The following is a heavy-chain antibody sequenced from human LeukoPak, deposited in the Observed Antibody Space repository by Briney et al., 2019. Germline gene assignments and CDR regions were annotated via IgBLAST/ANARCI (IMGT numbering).Heavy chain of an antibody. V-gene: IGHV3-23*01. Sequence: GESLRLSCAVSGFTFSNSAMSWVRQASGKGLEWVSAITGSGGNTYYADSVRGRFTISRDNSKNTLFLQMNTLRAEDTAVYYCATIGVRGYSYPIDYWGQGTLVTVSS. D-gene: IGHD5-18*01. CDR3: ATIGVRGYSYPIDY. CDR2: ITGSGGNT. J-gene: IGHJ4*02. CDR1: GFTFSNSA.